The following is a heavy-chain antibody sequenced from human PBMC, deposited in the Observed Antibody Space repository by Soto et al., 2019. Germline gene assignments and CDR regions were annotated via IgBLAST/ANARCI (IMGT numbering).Heavy chain of an antibody. Sequence: QVQLVESGGGVVQPGRSLRLSCAASGFTFSSYGMHWVRQAPGKGLEWVAVIWYDGSNKYYADSVKGRFTISRDNPKNTLYLQMNSLRAEDTAVYYCARDGGVIDNRIYYYMDVWGKGTTVTVSS. V-gene: IGHV3-33*01. D-gene: IGHD3-22*01. CDR1: GFTFSSYG. J-gene: IGHJ6*03. CDR3: ARDGGVIDNRIYYYMDV. CDR2: IWYDGSNK.